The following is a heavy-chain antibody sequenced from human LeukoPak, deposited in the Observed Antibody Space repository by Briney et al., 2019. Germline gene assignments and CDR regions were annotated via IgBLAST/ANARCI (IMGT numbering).Heavy chain of an antibody. J-gene: IGHJ6*02. CDR3: ARLKCISTTCPSRYVMDV. D-gene: IGHD2-2*01. CDR1: GGSISSYY. Sequence: SETLSLTCSVSGGSISSYYWSWIRQPPGKGLEYIGYIYYSGSTNYNPSLKSRVTISVDTSKDQCCLNLTSVTAADTAVYYCARLKCISTTCPSRYVMDVWGQGTTVTVSS. V-gene: IGHV4-59*01. CDR2: IYYSGST.